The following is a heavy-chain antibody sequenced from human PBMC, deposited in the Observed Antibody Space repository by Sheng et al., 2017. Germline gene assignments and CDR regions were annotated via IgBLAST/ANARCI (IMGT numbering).Heavy chain of an antibody. CDR1: GGTFSSYT. CDR3: AREHYYDSSGYYQALYFQH. D-gene: IGHD3-22*01. Sequence: HVQLVQSGAEVKKPGSSVKVSCKASGGTFSSYTISWVRQAPGQGLEWMGRIIPILGIANYAQKFQGRVTITADKSTSTAYMELSSLRSEDTAVYYCAREHYYDSSGYYQALYFQHWGQGTLVTVSS. V-gene: IGHV1-69*08. J-gene: IGHJ1*01. CDR2: IIPILGIA.